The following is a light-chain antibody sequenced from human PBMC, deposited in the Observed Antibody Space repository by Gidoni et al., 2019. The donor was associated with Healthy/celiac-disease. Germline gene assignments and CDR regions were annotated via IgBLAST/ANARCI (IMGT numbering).Light chain of an antibody. Sequence: DIVTTQSADSLAVSLGERATINCNSSQSVLYSSNNKNYLAWYQQKPGQPPKLLIYWASTRESGVPDRFSGSGSGTDFTLTISSLQAEDVAVYYCQQYYSTPWTFGQGTKVEIK. J-gene: IGKJ1*01. V-gene: IGKV4-1*01. CDR1: QSVLYSSNNKNY. CDR3: QQYYSTPWT. CDR2: WAS.